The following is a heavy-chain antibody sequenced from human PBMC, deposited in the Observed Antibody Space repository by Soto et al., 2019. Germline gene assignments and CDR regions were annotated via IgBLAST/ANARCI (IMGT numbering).Heavy chain of an antibody. CDR1: GFTFSSYG. V-gene: IGHV3-33*01. CDR2: IWYDGSNK. CDR3: ARERITIFGVDLYYYYYYGMDV. J-gene: IGHJ6*02. Sequence: PGGSLRLSCAASGFTFSSYGMHWVRQAPGKGLEWVAVIWYDGSNKYYADPVKGRFTISRDNSKNTLYLQMNSLRAEDTAVYYCARERITIFGVDLYYYYYYGMDVWGQGTTVTVSS. D-gene: IGHD3-3*01.